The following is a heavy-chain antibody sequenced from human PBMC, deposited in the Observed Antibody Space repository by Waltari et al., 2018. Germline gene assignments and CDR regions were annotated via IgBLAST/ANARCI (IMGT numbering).Heavy chain of an antibody. CDR1: GGSISSSNYY. CDR3: AREDRNFYYYMDV. Sequence: QLQLQESGPGLVKPSETLSLPCTVSGGSISSSNYYWGWIRQPPGKGLEWIGSIYYSGSPQYTPSLKSRVTISLDTSKNQFSLKLSSVTAADTAVYYCAREDRNFYYYMDVWGKGTTVTISS. V-gene: IGHV4-39*07. CDR2: IYYSGSP. J-gene: IGHJ6*03.